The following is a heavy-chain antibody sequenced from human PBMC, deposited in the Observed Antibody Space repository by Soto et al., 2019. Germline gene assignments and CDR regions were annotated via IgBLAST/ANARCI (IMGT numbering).Heavy chain of an antibody. CDR3: ATPGWLYAFDI. V-gene: IGHV1-24*01. CDR2: FDPEDGET. D-gene: IGHD6-19*01. J-gene: IGHJ3*02. Sequence: ASVKVSCKVSGYTLTELSMHWVRQAPGKGLEWMGGFDPEDGETIYAQKFQGRVTMTEDTSTDTAYMELRSLRSEHTAVYYCATPGWLYAFDIWGQGTMVTVSS. CDR1: GYTLTELS.